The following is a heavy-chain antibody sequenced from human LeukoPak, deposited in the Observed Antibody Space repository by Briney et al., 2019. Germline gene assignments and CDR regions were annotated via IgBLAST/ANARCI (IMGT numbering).Heavy chain of an antibody. J-gene: IGHJ4*02. Sequence: SETLSLTCTVSGYSISSGYYWGWIRQPPGKGLEWIGYIYYSGSTNYNPSLKSRVTISVDTSKNQFSLKLSSVTAADTAVYYCARVRSSGWGKGFDYWGQGTLVTVSS. D-gene: IGHD6-19*01. CDR3: ARVRSSGWGKGFDY. CDR1: GYSISSGYY. CDR2: IYYSGST. V-gene: IGHV4-61*01.